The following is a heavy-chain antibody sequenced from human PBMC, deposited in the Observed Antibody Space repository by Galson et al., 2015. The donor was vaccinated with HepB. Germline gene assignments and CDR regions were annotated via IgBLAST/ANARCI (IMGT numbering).Heavy chain of an antibody. CDR2: ITPSGDNT. Sequence: SLRLSCAASGFTFSYYAMAWVRQAPGKGLEWISAITPSGDNTYSADSLKGRFFISRDNSQNTPFLQKTGLTADDTAIYYCARVHPEYTSGWYRQALFYFDSWGQGTLVAVSS. V-gene: IGHV3-23*01. D-gene: IGHD6-19*01. CDR3: ARVHPEYTSGWYRQALFYFDS. J-gene: IGHJ4*02. CDR1: GFTFSYYA.